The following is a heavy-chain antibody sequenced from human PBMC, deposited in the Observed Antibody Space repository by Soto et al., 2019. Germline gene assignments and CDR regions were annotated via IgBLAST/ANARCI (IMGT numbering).Heavy chain of an antibody. D-gene: IGHD3-16*01. CDR1: GGSISSNFYY. Sequence: ETLSLTCTVSGGSISSNFYYWGWIRQPPGKGLQWIGNIYYRGSTNYNPSLKSPVTISVDTSKNQFSLKLSSVTAADTAVYYCARDPYAANDWGCNWFDPWGQGTLVTVSS. J-gene: IGHJ5*02. CDR2: IYYRGST. V-gene: IGHV4-39*02. CDR3: ARDPYAANDWGCNWFDP.